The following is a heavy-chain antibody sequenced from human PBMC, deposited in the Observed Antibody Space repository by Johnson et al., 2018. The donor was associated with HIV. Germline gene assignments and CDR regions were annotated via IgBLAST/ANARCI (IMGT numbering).Heavy chain of an antibody. J-gene: IGHJ3*02. V-gene: IGHV3-66*02. CDR2: IYSDGST. CDR1: GISVIKNY. CDR3: ARAPPYYGGYSVSDAFDI. D-gene: IGHD3-22*01. Sequence: VQLVESGGGLVQPGGSLRLSCEASGISVIKNYMSWVRQAPGKGLEWVSIIYSDGSTYFADSVKGRFPISRDNSKNTLYLQMNSLRAEDTAVYYCARAPPYYGGYSVSDAFDIWGQGTMVTVSS.